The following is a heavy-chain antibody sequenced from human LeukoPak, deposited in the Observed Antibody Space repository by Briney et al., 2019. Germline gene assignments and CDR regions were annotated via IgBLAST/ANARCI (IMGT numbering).Heavy chain of an antibody. CDR1: GGSISSGDYY. D-gene: IGHD2-15*01. CDR3: ATRFLGYCSGGSCYPPNYYYYGMDV. J-gene: IGHJ6*02. CDR2: NYYSGST. V-gene: IGHV4-30-4*01. Sequence: SSETLSLTCTVSGGSISSGDYYWSWIRQPPGKGLEWIGYNYYSGSTYYNPSLKSRVTISVDTSKNQFSLKLSSVTAADTAVYYCATRFLGYCSGGSCYPPNYYYYGMDVWGQGTTVTVSS.